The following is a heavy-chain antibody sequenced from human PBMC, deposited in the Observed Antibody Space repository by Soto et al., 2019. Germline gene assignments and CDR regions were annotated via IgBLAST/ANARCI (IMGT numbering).Heavy chain of an antibody. CDR1: GFTFSSYA. V-gene: IGHV3-30-3*01. CDR2: ISYDGSNK. J-gene: IGHJ6*02. Sequence: GGPLRLSCAASGFTFSSYAMHWVRQAPGKGLEWVAVISYDGSNKYYADSVKGRFTISRDNSKNTLYLQMNSLRAEDTAVYYCARDVSIAARHYYYGMDVWGQGTTVTVSS. D-gene: IGHD6-6*01. CDR3: ARDVSIAARHYYYGMDV.